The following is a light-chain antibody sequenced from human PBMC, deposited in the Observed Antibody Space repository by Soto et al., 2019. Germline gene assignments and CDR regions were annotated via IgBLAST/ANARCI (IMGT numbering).Light chain of an antibody. CDR3: QQYSSYPLT. Sequence: DIQMTQSPSSLSVSVGDRVTITCRASETINTWLAWYQQKPGKAPKILIYDASKLERGVPSRLGGSGSGAEFTLTISSLQPDDLATYYGQQYSSYPLTFGGGTKVE. V-gene: IGKV1-5*01. CDR2: DAS. J-gene: IGKJ4*01. CDR1: ETINTW.